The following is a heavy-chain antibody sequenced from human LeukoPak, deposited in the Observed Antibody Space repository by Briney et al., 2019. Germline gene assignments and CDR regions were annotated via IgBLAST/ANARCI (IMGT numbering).Heavy chain of an antibody. Sequence: SETLSLTCTVSGYSISSGYYWGWIRQPPGKGLEWIGSISHSGNTYYNPSLKSRVTISVDTSKNQFSLKLSSVTAADTAVYYCARVVVVVAATNYFDYWGQGTLVTVSS. CDR1: GYSISSGYY. V-gene: IGHV4-38-2*02. CDR3: ARVVVVVAATNYFDY. CDR2: ISHSGNT. D-gene: IGHD2-15*01. J-gene: IGHJ4*02.